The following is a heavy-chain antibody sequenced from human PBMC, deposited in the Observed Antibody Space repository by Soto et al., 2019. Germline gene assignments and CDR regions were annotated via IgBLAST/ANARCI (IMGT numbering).Heavy chain of an antibody. V-gene: IGHV1-18*01. CDR3: AGDPHIAARRWPHLGGFDY. CDR1: GYTFTSYG. D-gene: IGHD6-6*01. Sequence: QVPLVQSGAEVKKPGASVKVSCKASGYTFTSYGISWVRQAPGQGLEWMGWISAYNGNTNYAQKLQGRVTMTTDTSTSTAYMELRSLRSDDTAVYYCAGDPHIAARRWPHLGGFDYWGQGTLVTVSS. CDR2: ISAYNGNT. J-gene: IGHJ4*02.